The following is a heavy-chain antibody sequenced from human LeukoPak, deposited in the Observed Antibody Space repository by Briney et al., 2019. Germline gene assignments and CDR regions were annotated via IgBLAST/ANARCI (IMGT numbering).Heavy chain of an antibody. V-gene: IGHV4-61*02. Sequence: SQTLSLTCTVSGGSISSGSYYWSWIRHPAGKGLEWIGRIYTSGSTNYNPSLKSRVTISVDTSKNQFSLKLSSVTAADTAVYYCARDRGTVTYDAFDIWGQGTMVTVSS. CDR1: GGSISSGSYY. D-gene: IGHD4-17*01. J-gene: IGHJ3*02. CDR2: IYTSGST. CDR3: ARDRGTVTYDAFDI.